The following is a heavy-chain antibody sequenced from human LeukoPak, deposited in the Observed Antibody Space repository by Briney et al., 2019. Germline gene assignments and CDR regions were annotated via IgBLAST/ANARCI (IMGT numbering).Heavy chain of an antibody. CDR3: ARDDPLDKISSGWGP. V-gene: IGHV1-46*01. D-gene: IGHD6-19*01. CDR1: GYTFTGYY. CDR2: INPSGGST. Sequence: GASVKVSCKASGYTFTGYYMHWVRQAPGQGLEWMGIINPSGGSTSYAQKFQGRVTMTRDTSTSTVHMELSSLRSEDTAVYYCARDDPLDKISSGWGPWGQGTLVTVSS. J-gene: IGHJ5*02.